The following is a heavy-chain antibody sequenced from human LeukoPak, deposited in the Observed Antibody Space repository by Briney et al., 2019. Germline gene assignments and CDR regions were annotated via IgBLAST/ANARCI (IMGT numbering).Heavy chain of an antibody. CDR3: ARDGYYGSGTDYYYYYMDV. D-gene: IGHD3-10*01. V-gene: IGHV4-59*01. CDR1: GGSISSYY. Sequence: SETLSLTCTVSGGSISSYYWSWIRQPPGKGLEWIGYIYYSGSTNYNPSLKSRVTISVDTSKNQFSLKLSSVTAADTAVYHCARDGYYGSGTDYYYYYMDVWGKGTTVTVSS. CDR2: IYYSGST. J-gene: IGHJ6*03.